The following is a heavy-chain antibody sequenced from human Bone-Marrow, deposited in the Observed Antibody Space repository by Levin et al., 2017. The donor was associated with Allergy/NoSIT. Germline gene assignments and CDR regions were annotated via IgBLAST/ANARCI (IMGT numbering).Heavy chain of an antibody. Sequence: PSETLSLTCAASGFTFSSYWMHWVRQAPGKGLVWVSRINIDGSSTNYADSVKGRFTISRDNAKNTLYLQMNSLRAEDTAVYYCARALIVGATSGGDYWGQGTLVTVSS. J-gene: IGHJ4*02. V-gene: IGHV3-74*01. CDR3: ARALIVGATSGGDY. CDR1: GFTFSSYW. D-gene: IGHD1-26*01. CDR2: INIDGSST.